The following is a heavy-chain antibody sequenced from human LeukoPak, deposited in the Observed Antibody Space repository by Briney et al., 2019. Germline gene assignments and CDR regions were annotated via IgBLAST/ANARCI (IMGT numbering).Heavy chain of an antibody. D-gene: IGHD6-25*01. Sequence: ASVRVSCKASGGTFSSYAISWVRQAPGQGLEWMGWISAYNGSTNYAQKLQGRVTMTTDTSTSTAYMELRSLRSDDTAVYYCARDRAADNDYWGQGTLVTVSS. CDR2: ISAYNGST. J-gene: IGHJ4*02. V-gene: IGHV1-18*01. CDR1: GGTFSSYA. CDR3: ARDRAADNDY.